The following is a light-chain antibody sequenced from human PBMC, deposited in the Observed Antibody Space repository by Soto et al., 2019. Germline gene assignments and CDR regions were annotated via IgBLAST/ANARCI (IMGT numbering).Light chain of an antibody. CDR1: QSISRC. V-gene: IGKV1D-12*01. CDR2: AAS. Sequence: IDMTQSTCSVSASVGDRVTIICRASQSISRCLAWYQQKPGKAPKLLIYAASTLQSGVPSRFSGSGSGTDFTLTISSLQPEDIATYYCQQANSFPLTFGGGSNLDIK. CDR3: QQANSFPLT. J-gene: IGKJ4*01.